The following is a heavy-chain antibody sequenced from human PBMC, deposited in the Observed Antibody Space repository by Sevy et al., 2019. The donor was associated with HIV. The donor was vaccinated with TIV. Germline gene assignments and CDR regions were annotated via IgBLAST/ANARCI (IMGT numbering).Heavy chain of an antibody. CDR3: ARGPPATTYYDYIWGSYRYAGIDY. Sequence: ASVKVSCKASGYTFTSYGISWVRQAPGQGLEWMGWISAYNGNTNYAQKLQGRVTMTTDTSTSTAYMELRSLRSDDTAVYYGARGPPATTYYDYIWGSYRYAGIDYWGQGTLVTVSS. J-gene: IGHJ4*02. CDR2: ISAYNGNT. V-gene: IGHV1-18*01. CDR1: GYTFTSYG. D-gene: IGHD3-16*02.